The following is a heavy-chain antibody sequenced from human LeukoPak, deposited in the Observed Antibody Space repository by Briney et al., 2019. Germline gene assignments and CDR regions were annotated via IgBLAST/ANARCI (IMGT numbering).Heavy chain of an antibody. CDR2: ISSSSSYI. D-gene: IGHD3-22*01. CDR1: GFTFSSYS. V-gene: IGHV3-21*01. J-gene: IGHJ4*02. CDR3: ARTRRGDYYDSSGRTPFDY. Sequence: GGSLRLSCAASGFTFSSYSMSWVRQAPGKGLEWVSSISSSSSYIYYADSVKGRFTISRDNAKNSLYLQMNSLRAEDTAVYYCARTRRGDYYDSSGRTPFDYWGQGTLVTVSS.